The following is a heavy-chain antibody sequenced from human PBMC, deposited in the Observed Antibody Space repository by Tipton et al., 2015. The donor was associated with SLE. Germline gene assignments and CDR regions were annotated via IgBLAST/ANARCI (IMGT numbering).Heavy chain of an antibody. Sequence: TLSLTCTVSGGSISSGYYWGWIRQPPGKGLEWIGSIYHSGSTYYNPSLKSRVTISVDTSKNQFSLKLSSVTAADTAVYYCARAGYSSAGLDYWGQGTLVTVSS. CDR1: GGSISSGYY. J-gene: IGHJ4*02. D-gene: IGHD6-25*01. CDR3: ARAGYSSAGLDY. CDR2: IYHSGST. V-gene: IGHV4-38-2*02.